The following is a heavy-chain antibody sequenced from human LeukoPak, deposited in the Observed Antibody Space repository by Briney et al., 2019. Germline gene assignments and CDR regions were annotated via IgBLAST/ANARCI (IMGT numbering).Heavy chain of an antibody. CDR1: GGSFSGYY. CDR2: INHSGST. J-gene: IGHJ4*02. V-gene: IGHV4-34*01. Sequence: SETLSLTCAVYGGSFSGYYWSWIRQPPGKGLEWIGEINHSGSTNYNPSLKSRVTISVDTSKNQFSLKLSSVTAADTAVYYCARIGNANRVFEYWGQGTLVTVSS. CDR3: ARIGNANRVFEY. D-gene: IGHD1-14*01.